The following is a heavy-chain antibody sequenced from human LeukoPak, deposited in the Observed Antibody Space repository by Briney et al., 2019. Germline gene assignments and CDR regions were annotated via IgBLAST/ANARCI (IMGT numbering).Heavy chain of an antibody. Sequence: SETLSLTCTVSGGSISSYYWSWIRQPPGKGLEWIGYIYYSGSTNYNPSLKSRVTISVDTSKNQFSLKLSSVTAADTAVYYCARRERDHYYDSSGYYGHWGQGTLVTVSS. CDR1: GGSISSYY. J-gene: IGHJ4*02. V-gene: IGHV4-59*01. CDR2: IYYSGST. CDR3: ARRERDHYYDSSGYYGH. D-gene: IGHD3-22*01.